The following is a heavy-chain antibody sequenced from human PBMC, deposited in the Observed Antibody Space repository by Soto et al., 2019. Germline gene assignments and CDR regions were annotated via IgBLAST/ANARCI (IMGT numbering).Heavy chain of an antibody. D-gene: IGHD1-7*01. CDR3: ASTLAGTAEY. CDR1: GFTFSTSW. J-gene: IGHJ4*02. V-gene: IGHV3-74*01. Sequence: EVQLVESGGGLVQPGGSLRLSCAASGFTFSTSWMHWVRQVPGKGLVWVSGIKGDGSTTNYADSVKGRFTISRDNAKNTLYLQMSSLRAEDTAVYYCASTLAGTAEYWGQGTLVTVSS. CDR2: IKGDGSTT.